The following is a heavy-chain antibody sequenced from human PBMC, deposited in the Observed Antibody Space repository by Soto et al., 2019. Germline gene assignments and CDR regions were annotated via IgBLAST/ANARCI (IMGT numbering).Heavy chain of an antibody. CDR3: AKKFGGKFPFDC. Sequence: GGSLRLSCAASGFTFSSYALSWVRQAPGKGLEWISAISGSGGITDYADAVKGRFTISRDNSKNTLYLQLDSLRAEDTAVYYCAKKFGGKFPFDCWGQGTLVTVSS. V-gene: IGHV3-23*01. D-gene: IGHD2-15*01. J-gene: IGHJ4*02. CDR1: GFTFSSYA. CDR2: ISGSGGIT.